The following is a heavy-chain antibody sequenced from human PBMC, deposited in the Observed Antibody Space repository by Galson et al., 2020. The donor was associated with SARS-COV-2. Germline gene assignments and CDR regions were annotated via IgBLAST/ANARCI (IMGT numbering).Heavy chain of an antibody. Sequence: GGSLRLSCAASGFTFSNSNMSWIRQAPGKGLEWLSYIIRHCDTIYYANPVKGRFTISRDNAKRLVYLQMNNLRAEDTAVYYCAKALDGQNFFELWGRGTLVTVSS. CDR3: AKALDGQNFFEL. CDR1: GFTFSNSN. D-gene: IGHD1-1*01. V-gene: IGHV3-11*04. CDR2: IIRHCDTI. J-gene: IGHJ2*01.